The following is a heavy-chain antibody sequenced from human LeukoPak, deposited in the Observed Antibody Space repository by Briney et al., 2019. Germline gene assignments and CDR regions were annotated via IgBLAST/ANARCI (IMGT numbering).Heavy chain of an antibody. D-gene: IGHD3-10*01. Sequence: GGSLRLSCAASGFTVSSNYMSWVRQAPGKGLEWVSAISGSGGSTYYADSVKGRFTISRDNSKNTLYLQMNSLRAEDTAVYYCAKGLYYYGSGSYYNVYGMDVWGQGTTVTVSS. CDR3: AKGLYYYGSGSYYNVYGMDV. J-gene: IGHJ6*02. V-gene: IGHV3-23*01. CDR1: GFTVSSNY. CDR2: ISGSGGST.